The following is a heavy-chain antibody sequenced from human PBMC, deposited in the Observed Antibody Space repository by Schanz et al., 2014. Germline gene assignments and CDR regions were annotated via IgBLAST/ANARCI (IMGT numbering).Heavy chain of an antibody. CDR2: IYSGGST. CDR1: GFTVSNNL. D-gene: IGHD6-13*01. V-gene: IGHV3-66*01. Sequence: EVQLVESGGGLVQPGGSLRLSCAASGFTVSNNLMRWVRQAPGKGLEWVSIIYSGGSTFYADSVKGRFTISRDNSKNTLYLQMNSLRAADTAVYYCARGGGAAASTWGQGTLVTVSS. J-gene: IGHJ5*02. CDR3: ARGGGAAAST.